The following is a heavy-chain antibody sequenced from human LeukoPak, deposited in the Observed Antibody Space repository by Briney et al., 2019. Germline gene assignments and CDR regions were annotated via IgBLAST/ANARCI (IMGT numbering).Heavy chain of an antibody. CDR3: ARVRRPYGDYLKAIWFDP. CDR1: GGSISSGDYY. Sequence: PSETLSLTCTVSGGSISSGDYYWSWIRQPPGKGLEWIGEINHSGSTNYNPSLKSRVTISVDTSKNQFSLKLSSVTAADTAVYYCARVRRPYGDYLKAIWFDPWGQGTLVTVSS. CDR2: INHSGST. V-gene: IGHV4-39*07. D-gene: IGHD4-17*01. J-gene: IGHJ5*02.